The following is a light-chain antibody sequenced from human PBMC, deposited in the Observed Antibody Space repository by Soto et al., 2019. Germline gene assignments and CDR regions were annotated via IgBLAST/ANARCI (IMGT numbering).Light chain of an antibody. CDR1: QSISTY. CDR2: GAS. J-gene: IGKJ4*01. V-gene: IGKV3-11*01. CDR3: QQRSNWPLT. Sequence: EIVITQSPASLSLSPGERATLSCRANQSISTYLAWYHQKPGQAPRXXIYGASTRATGIPVRFSGSGYGTDFTITISSLETEDFAVYYCQQRSNWPLTFGGGTKVDIK.